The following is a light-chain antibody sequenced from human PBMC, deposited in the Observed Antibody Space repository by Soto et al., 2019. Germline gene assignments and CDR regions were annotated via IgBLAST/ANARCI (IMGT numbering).Light chain of an antibody. Sequence: IQMTQSPSSLSASVGDRVTITCRASQGISTSLNWYQQKPGKAPKLLIYAASSLQSGVPSRFSGSGSETDFTLTISSLQPEDVATYSCQQSYITTWTFGQGTKVDIK. CDR2: AAS. J-gene: IGKJ1*01. CDR1: QGISTS. V-gene: IGKV1-39*01. CDR3: QQSYITTWT.